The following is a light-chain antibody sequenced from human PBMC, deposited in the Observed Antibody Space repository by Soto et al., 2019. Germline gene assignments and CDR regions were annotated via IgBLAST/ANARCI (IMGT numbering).Light chain of an antibody. Sequence: DIQMTQSPSSLSASVGDRVTITCRASQNIRNYLNWYQQKPGDAPKLLIYAASTLQGAVPSRFSGSCSGTDFTLTISSLQPEEFATYHCQQGHSTPYTFGQGTRLEI. CDR1: QNIRNY. CDR3: QQGHSTPYT. CDR2: AAS. J-gene: IGKJ2*01. V-gene: IGKV1-39*01.